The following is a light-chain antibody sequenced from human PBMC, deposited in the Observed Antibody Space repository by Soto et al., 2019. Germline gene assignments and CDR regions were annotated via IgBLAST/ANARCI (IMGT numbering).Light chain of an antibody. CDR1: QTISSW. J-gene: IGKJ1*01. CDR2: KAS. Sequence: DIQMTQSPSTLSGSVGDRVTITCRASQTISSWLAWYQQKPGKAPKLLIYKASTVKSGVPSRFSGSGSGTEFTLTISSLQPDDFATYYCQHYNSYSEAFGQGTKVYLK. CDR3: QHYNSYSEA. V-gene: IGKV1-5*03.